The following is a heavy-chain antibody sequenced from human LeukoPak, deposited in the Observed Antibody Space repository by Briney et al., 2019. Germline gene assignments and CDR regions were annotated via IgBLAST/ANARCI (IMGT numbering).Heavy chain of an antibody. Sequence: PSETLSLTCTVSGGSISSYYWSWIRQPPGKGLEWIGYIYYSGSTNYNPSLKSRVTISVDTSKNQFSLKLSSVTAADTAVYYCARATWLPVGLYYYDSSGYYYYFDSWGQGTLVTVSS. CDR1: GGSISSYY. J-gene: IGHJ4*02. CDR3: ARATWLPVGLYYYDSSGYYYYFDS. V-gene: IGHV4-59*01. D-gene: IGHD3-22*01. CDR2: IYYSGST.